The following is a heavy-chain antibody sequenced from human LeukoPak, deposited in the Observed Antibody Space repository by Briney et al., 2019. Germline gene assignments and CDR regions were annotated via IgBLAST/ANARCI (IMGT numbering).Heavy chain of an antibody. CDR2: ISSSSSYI. CDR1: GFTFSGYS. J-gene: IGHJ4*02. CDR3: ARGHESSSEYSSSWYGGY. V-gene: IGHV3-21*01. Sequence: TGGSLRLSCAASGFTFSGYSMNWVRQAPGKGLEWVSSISSSSSYIYYADSVKGRFTISRDNAKNSLYLQMNSLRAEDTAVYYCARGHESSSEYSSSWYGGYWGQGTLVTVSS. D-gene: IGHD6-13*01.